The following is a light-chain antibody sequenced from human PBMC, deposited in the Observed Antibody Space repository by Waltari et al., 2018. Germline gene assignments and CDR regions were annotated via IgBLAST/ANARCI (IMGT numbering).Light chain of an antibody. CDR3: QKYDSVPLT. CDR1: QVISNY. J-gene: IGKJ3*01. CDR2: AAS. Sequence: DIQMTQSPSSLSASVGYRVTITCRASQVISNYLAWYQQKPGKGPKLLIYAASTLQSGVPSRFSGSISGTDFTLTISSLQPEDVATYYCQKYDSVPLTFGPGTKVDIK. V-gene: IGKV1-27*01.